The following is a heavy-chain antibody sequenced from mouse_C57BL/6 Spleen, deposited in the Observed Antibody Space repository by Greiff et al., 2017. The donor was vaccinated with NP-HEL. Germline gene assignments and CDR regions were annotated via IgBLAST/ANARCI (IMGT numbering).Heavy chain of an antibody. CDR1: GFSLTSYG. D-gene: IGHD2-12*01. Sequence: VQLQQSGPGLVQPSQSLSITCTVSGFSLTSYGVHWVRQSPGKGLEWLGVIWSGGSTDNNAAFMSRLSITKDNSKSQAFFKMNSLQADDTAIYYSVKNSNDVGDAMDYWGQRTSVTVSS. CDR2: IWSGGST. J-gene: IGHJ4*01. V-gene: IGHV2-5*01. CDR3: VKNSNDVGDAMDY.